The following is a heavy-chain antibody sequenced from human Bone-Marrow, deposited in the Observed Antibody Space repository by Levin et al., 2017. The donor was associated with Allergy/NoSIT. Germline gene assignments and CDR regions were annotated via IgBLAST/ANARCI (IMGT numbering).Heavy chain of an antibody. CDR1: GGSISGYY. Sequence: SETLSLTCTVSGGSISGYYWSWIRQPPGKGLEWIGYIYYSGTTNYNPSLKSRVTISVDTSKNQFSLKLTSVTAADTAVYYCARDTPGTALVRALDYWGQGTLVTVSS. J-gene: IGHJ4*02. CDR2: IYYSGTT. D-gene: IGHD5-18*01. CDR3: ARDTPGTALVRALDY. V-gene: IGHV4-59*01.